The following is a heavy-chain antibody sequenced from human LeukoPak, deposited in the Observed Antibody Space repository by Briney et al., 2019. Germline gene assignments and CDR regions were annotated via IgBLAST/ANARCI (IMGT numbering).Heavy chain of an antibody. CDR2: INTDTGNP. J-gene: IGHJ6*03. V-gene: IGHV7-4-1*02. CDR1: GYTFSSYA. CDR3: ARDSHQSYYYYMDV. Sequence: GASVKVSCKASGYTFSSYAMNWVRQAPGQGLEWMGWINTDTGNPTYTQGFTGWFVFSLDTSVSTAYLQISSLKADDTAVYYCARDSHQSYYYYMDVWGKGTTVTVSS.